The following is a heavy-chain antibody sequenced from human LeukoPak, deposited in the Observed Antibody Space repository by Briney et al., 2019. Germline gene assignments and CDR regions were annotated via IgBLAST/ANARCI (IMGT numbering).Heavy chain of an antibody. CDR2: IYYSGST. CDR3: ARLEYSSSSFDY. CDR1: GGSISSYY. V-gene: IGHV4-59*08. D-gene: IGHD6-6*01. Sequence: SETLSLTCTVSGGSISSYYWSWIRQPPGKGLEWIGYIYYSGSTYYNPSLKSRVTISVDTSKNQFSLKLSSVTAADTAVYYCARLEYSSSSFDYWGQGTLVTASS. J-gene: IGHJ4*02.